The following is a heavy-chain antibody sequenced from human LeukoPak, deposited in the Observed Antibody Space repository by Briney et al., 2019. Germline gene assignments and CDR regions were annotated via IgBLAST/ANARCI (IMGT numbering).Heavy chain of an antibody. Sequence: PGGSLRLSCAASGFTFSSYAMSWVRQAPGKGLEWVSAISGSGDSTYYADSVKGRFTISRDNSKNTLYLQMNSLRAEDTAVYYCAKDRYSSSWYGNWFDPWGQGTLVTVSP. CDR1: GFTFSSYA. V-gene: IGHV3-23*01. CDR2: ISGSGDST. D-gene: IGHD6-13*01. J-gene: IGHJ5*02. CDR3: AKDRYSSSWYGNWFDP.